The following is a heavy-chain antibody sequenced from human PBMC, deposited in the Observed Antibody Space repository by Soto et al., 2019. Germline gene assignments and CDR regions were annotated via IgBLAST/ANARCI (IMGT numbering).Heavy chain of an antibody. V-gene: IGHV2-5*02. CDR2: IYWDDDK. CDR3: AHRLSGWYNWFDP. J-gene: IGHJ5*02. Sequence: QITLKESGPPLVKPTQTLTLTCTFSGFSLSTSGVGVGWIRQPPGKALEWLALIYWDDDKRYSPPLKSRHTIPKDTSKNQVVLTMNNIDPADTATYYRAHRLSGWYNWFDPWGQGTLVTVSS. D-gene: IGHD6-19*01. CDR1: GFSLSTSGVG.